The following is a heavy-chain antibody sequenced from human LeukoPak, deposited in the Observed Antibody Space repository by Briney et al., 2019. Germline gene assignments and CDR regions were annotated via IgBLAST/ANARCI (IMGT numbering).Heavy chain of an antibody. J-gene: IGHJ6*02. V-gene: IGHV1-69*05. Sequence: ASVKVSCKASGGTFSSYAISWVRQAPGQGLEWMGGIIPIFGTANYAQKFQGRVTITRDTSTSTAYMELSSLRSEDTAVYYCAATSTVTTGGSYYGMDVWGQGTTVTVSS. CDR2: IIPIFGTA. CDR1: GGTFSSYA. D-gene: IGHD4-17*01. CDR3: AATSTVTTGGSYYGMDV.